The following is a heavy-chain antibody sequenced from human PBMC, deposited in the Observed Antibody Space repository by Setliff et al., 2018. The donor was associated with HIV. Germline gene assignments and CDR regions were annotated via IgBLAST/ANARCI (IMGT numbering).Heavy chain of an antibody. Sequence: GASVKVSCKASGYTFTKSVIHWVRQAPGQRLEWMGWINAGSGDTRYSRKFQGRVTITSGPVAPMVFLTLSSLRSEDTALYYCARDWLMIRGVSWFDPWGQGTLVTVSS. J-gene: IGHJ5*02. V-gene: IGHV1-3*01. CDR1: GYTFTKSV. D-gene: IGHD3-10*01. CDR2: INAGSGDT. CDR3: ARDWLMIRGVSWFDP.